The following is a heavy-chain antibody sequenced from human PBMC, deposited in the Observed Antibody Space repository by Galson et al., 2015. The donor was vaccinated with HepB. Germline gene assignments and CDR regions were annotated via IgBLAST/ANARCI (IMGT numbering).Heavy chain of an antibody. Sequence: SLRLSCAASGFTFSSYAMHWVRQAPGKGLEWVAVISYDGSNKYYADSVKGRFTISRDNSKNTLYLQMNSLRAEDTAVYYCARIAVAGVFDYWGQGTLVTVSS. CDR3: ARIAVAGVFDY. CDR1: GFTFSSYA. D-gene: IGHD6-19*01. J-gene: IGHJ4*02. CDR2: ISYDGSNK. V-gene: IGHV3-30-3*01.